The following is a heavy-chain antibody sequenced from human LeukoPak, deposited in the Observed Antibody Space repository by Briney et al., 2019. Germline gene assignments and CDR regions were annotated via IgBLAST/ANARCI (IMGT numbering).Heavy chain of an antibody. Sequence: PSETLSLTCAVYGGSFSGYYWSWVRQAPGKGLEWVANIKQDGSQKHYVDSVKGRFPISRDNSKNTLYLQMNSLRGEETAVYYCAKDAIYYYGSGSRGGYYYYYMDVWGKGNTVTISS. J-gene: IGHJ6*03. CDR3: AKDAIYYYGSGSRGGYYYYYMDV. CDR2: IKQDGSQK. D-gene: IGHD3-10*01. V-gene: IGHV3-7*01. CDR1: GGSFSGYY.